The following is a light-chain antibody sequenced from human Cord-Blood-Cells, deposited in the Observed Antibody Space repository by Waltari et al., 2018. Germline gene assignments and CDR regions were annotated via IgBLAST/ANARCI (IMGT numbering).Light chain of an antibody. J-gene: IGLJ3*02. CDR2: LNSDGSH. Sequence: QLVLTQSPSASASLGASVKRTYTLSSWHSSYAIAWHPQQPEKGPRYLMKLNSDGSHSKGDGIPDRFSGSSSGAERYLTISSLQSEDEADYYCQTWGTGIRVFGGGTKLTVL. CDR1: SWHSSYA. V-gene: IGLV4-69*01. CDR3: QTWGTGIRV.